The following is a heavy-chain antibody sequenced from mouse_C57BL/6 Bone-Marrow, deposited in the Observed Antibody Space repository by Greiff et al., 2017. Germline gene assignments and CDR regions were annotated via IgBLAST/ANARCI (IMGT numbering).Heavy chain of an antibody. Sequence: EAQVVESGGGLVKPGGSLKLSCAASRFTFSDYGMHWVRQAPEKGLEWVAYISSGSSTIYYADTVKGRFTISRDNAKNTLFLQMTSLRSEDTAMYYCARRDYYGSSYGYFDVWGTGTTVTVSS. D-gene: IGHD1-1*01. CDR2: ISSGSSTI. J-gene: IGHJ1*03. CDR3: ARRDYYGSSYGYFDV. CDR1: RFTFSDYG. V-gene: IGHV5-17*01.